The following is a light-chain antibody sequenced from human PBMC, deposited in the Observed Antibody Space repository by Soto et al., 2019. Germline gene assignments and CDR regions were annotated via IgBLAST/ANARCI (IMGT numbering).Light chain of an antibody. V-gene: IGKV4-1*01. Sequence: DIVMTQSPDSLAVSLGERATINCKSSQSVLYNSNSKNYLAWYQQKVGQPPKLLIYWASTRESGVPDRFSGSGSGTDFTLTISSLHAEDVAVYYCQQYYSPPLTFGGGTKVDIK. CDR1: QSVLYNSNSKNY. CDR2: WAS. J-gene: IGKJ4*01. CDR3: QQYYSPPLT.